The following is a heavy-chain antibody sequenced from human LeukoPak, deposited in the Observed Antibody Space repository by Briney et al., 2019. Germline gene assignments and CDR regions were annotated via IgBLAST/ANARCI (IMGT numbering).Heavy chain of an antibody. D-gene: IGHD2-8*01. J-gene: IGHJ4*02. Sequence: GESLRLSCAASGFSFTTSWMSWVRQAPGKGLEWVGEIKPDGSDEFYVDFVKGRFTISRDSAKNSLYLQMNSLRAEDTAVYYCARDPLYGALDYWGQGTLVTVSS. CDR2: IKPDGSDE. V-gene: IGHV3-7*01. CDR1: GFSFTTSW. CDR3: ARDPLYGALDY.